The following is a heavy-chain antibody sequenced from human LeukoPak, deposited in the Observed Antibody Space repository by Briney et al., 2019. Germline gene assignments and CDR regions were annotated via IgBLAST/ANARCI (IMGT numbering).Heavy chain of an antibody. CDR1: GFTFSNYA. CDR2: INWNGGST. Sequence: RSGGSLRLSCAASGFTFSNYAMNWVRQAPGKGLEWVSGINWNGGSTGYADSVKGRFTISRDNAKNSLYLQMNSLRAEDTALYYCARERGIAAAGTTDYWGQGTLVTVSS. CDR3: ARERGIAAAGTTDY. D-gene: IGHD6-13*01. V-gene: IGHV3-20*04. J-gene: IGHJ4*02.